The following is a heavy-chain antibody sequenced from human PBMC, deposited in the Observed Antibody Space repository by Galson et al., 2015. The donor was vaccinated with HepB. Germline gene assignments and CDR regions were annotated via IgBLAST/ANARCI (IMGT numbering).Heavy chain of an antibody. CDR2: IIPIFGTA. Sequence: SVKVSCKASGGTFSSYAISWVRQAPGQGLEWMGGIIPIFGTANYAQKFQGRVTITADESTSTAYMELSSLRSEDTAVYYCARDTAAGLDAFDIWGQGTMVTVSS. D-gene: IGHD6-13*01. CDR1: GGTFSSYA. CDR3: ARDTAAGLDAFDI. V-gene: IGHV1-69*13. J-gene: IGHJ3*02.